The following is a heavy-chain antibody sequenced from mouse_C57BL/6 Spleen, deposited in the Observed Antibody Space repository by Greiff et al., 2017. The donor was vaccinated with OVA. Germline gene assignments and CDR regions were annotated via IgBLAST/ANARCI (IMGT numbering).Heavy chain of an antibody. CDR1: GYSITSGYY. V-gene: IGHV3-6*01. J-gene: IGHJ1*03. Sequence: EVQLQESGPGLVKPAQSLSLTCSVTGYSITSGYYWNWIRQFPGNKLEWMGYISYDGSNNYNPSLKNRISITRDTSKNQFFLKLNSVTTEDTATYYCARKRDYGSSYWYFDVWGTGTTVTVSS. D-gene: IGHD1-1*01. CDR2: ISYDGSN. CDR3: ARKRDYGSSYWYFDV.